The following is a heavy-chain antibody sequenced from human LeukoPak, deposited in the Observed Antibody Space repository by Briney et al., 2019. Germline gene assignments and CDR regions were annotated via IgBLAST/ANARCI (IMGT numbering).Heavy chain of an antibody. Sequence: PGGSLRLSCAASGFTSSSYWMHWVRQVPGKGLVWVSRISGDGTARNYADSVKGRFTISRDDAKNTVDLQMNSLRGEDTTVYYCVSFYETNWGRGTLVTVSS. V-gene: IGHV3-74*01. D-gene: IGHD2-2*01. J-gene: IGHJ4*02. CDR2: ISGDGTAR. CDR1: GFTSSSYW. CDR3: VSFYETN.